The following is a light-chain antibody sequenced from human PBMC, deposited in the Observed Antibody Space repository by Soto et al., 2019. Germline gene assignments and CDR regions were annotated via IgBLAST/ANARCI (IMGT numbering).Light chain of an antibody. V-gene: IGKV1-5*01. CDR3: QQYNNYSWT. CDR1: QSISSW. Sequence: DIQMTHSPSTLSASVGDRVTITCRASQSISSWLAWYQQKPGKAPNLLIYDASTLESGVPSRFSGSGSGTEFTLTISSLQAEDFATYYCQQYNNYSWTFGQGTKVDIK. CDR2: DAS. J-gene: IGKJ1*01.